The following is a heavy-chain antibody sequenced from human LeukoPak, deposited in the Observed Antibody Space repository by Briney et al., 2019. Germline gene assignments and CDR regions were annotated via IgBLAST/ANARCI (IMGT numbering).Heavy chain of an antibody. CDR3: TTGRRYSASYLAFDI. CDR1: GFTFSKAW. CDR2: TKSKTDGGTT. V-gene: IGHV3-15*01. J-gene: IGHJ3*02. D-gene: IGHD1-26*01. Sequence: PGGSVRLSCAASGFTFSKAWMTWVRQAPGKGLEWVGRTKSKTDGGTTEYAAPVKGRFTISRDDSKNTLYLQMNSLKTEDTAVYYCTTGRRYSASYLAFDIWGQGTM.